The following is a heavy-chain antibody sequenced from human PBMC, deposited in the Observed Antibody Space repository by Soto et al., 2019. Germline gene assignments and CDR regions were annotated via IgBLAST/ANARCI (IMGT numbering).Heavy chain of an antibody. J-gene: IGHJ6*03. CDR2: INAGNGNT. V-gene: IGHV1-3*01. D-gene: IGHD2-2*01. CDR1: GYTFTGYY. CDR3: ARQRVVPAAKDYYYYMDV. Sequence: GASVKVSCKASGYTFTGYYMHWVRQAPGQGLEWMGWINAGNGNTKYAQKFQGRVTMTRDTSASTAYMELSRLRSEDTAVYYCARQRVVPAAKDYYYYMDVWGKGTTVTVSS.